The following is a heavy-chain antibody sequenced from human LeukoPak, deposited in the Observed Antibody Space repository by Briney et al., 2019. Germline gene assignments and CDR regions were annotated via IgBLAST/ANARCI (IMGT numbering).Heavy chain of an antibody. CDR3: VKDSSSGSYFDY. CDR2: ISSNGGST. J-gene: IGHJ4*02. CDR1: GFTFSRYA. Sequence: GGSLRLSCSASGFTFSRYAMHWVRQAPGKGLGYVSAISSNGGSTYYADPVKGRFTISRDNSRNTLHLQMSSLRVEDTAVYYCVKDSSSGSYFDYWGQGTLVTVSS. V-gene: IGHV3-64D*06. D-gene: IGHD3-10*01.